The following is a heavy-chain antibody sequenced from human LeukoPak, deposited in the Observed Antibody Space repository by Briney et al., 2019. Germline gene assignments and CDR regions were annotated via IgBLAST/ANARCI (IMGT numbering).Heavy chain of an antibody. V-gene: IGHV4-39*01. Sequence: PSETLSLTCTVSGGSISSSSYYWGWIRQPPGKGLGWIGRIYYSGSTYYNPSLKSRVTISVDTSKNQFSLKLSSVTAADTAVYYCARNWNHLRFFDYWGQGTLVTVSS. CDR1: GGSISSSSYY. CDR2: IYYSGST. D-gene: IGHD1-14*01. CDR3: ARNWNHLRFFDY. J-gene: IGHJ4*02.